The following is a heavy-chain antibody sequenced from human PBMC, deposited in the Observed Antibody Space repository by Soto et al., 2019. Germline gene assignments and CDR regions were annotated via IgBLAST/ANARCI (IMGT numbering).Heavy chain of an antibody. CDR2: ISGSGGST. D-gene: IGHD2-15*01. CDR1: GFTFSSYA. V-gene: IGHV3-23*01. CDR3: AKDKDPWAYYYGMDV. J-gene: IGHJ6*02. Sequence: GGSLRLSCAASGFTFSSYAMSWVRQAPGKGLEWVSAISGSGGSTYYADSVKGRFTISRDNSKNTLYLQMNSLRAEDTAVYYRAKDKDPWAYYYGMDVWGQGTTVTVSS.